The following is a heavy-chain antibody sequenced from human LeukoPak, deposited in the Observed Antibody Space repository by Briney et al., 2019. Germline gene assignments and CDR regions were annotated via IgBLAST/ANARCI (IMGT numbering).Heavy chain of an antibody. CDR1: GYTFTSYG. Sequence: GASVKVSCKASGYTFTSYGISWVRQAPGQGLEWMGWISAYNGNTNYAQKLQGRVTMTTDTSTSTAYMELRSLRSDDTAVYYCARDAYYDFWSGYYHYYYYMDVWGKGTTVTVSS. J-gene: IGHJ6*03. V-gene: IGHV1-18*01. CDR2: ISAYNGNT. CDR3: ARDAYYDFWSGYYHYYYYMDV. D-gene: IGHD3-3*01.